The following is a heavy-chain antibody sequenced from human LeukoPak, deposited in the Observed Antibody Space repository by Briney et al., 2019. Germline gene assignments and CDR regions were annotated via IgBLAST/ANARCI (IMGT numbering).Heavy chain of an antibody. V-gene: IGHV4-39*01. CDR1: GGSISSSIYY. D-gene: IGHD4-11*01. Sequence: SETLSLTCTVSGGSISSSIYYWGWIRQPPGKGLEWVGTIYYSGSTYYNPSLKSRVTMSIDMANNQFSLRLTSVTAADTAVYYCARRDSNYALPDFWGQGTLVTVSS. J-gene: IGHJ4*02. CDR2: IYYSGST. CDR3: ARRDSNYALPDF.